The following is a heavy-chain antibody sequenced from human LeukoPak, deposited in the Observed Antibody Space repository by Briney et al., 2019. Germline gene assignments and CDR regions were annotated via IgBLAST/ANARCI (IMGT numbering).Heavy chain of an antibody. D-gene: IGHD3-22*01. CDR1: GGSFSGYY. V-gene: IGHV4-34*01. Sequence: SETLSLTCAVYGGSFSGYYWSWIRQPPGKGPEWIGEIHHSGSTNYNPSLKSRVTISVDTSKNQFSLKLSSVTAADTAVYYCARGGGVKYYYDSSGYYFSWGQGTLVTVSS. CDR2: IHHSGST. J-gene: IGHJ5*02. CDR3: ARGGGVKYYYDSSGYYFS.